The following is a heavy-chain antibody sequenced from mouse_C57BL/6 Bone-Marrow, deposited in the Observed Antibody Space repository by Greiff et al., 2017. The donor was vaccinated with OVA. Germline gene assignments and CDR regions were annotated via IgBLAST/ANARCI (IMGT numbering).Heavy chain of an antibody. CDR2: IYPGSGNT. CDR1: GYTFTDYY. Sequence: VMLVESGAELVRPGASVKLSCKASGYTFTDYYINWVKQRPGQGLEWIARIYPGSGNTYYNEKFKGKATLTAEKSSSTAYMQLSSLTSEDSAVYFCAGGSPWYFDVWGTGTTVTVSS. V-gene: IGHV1-76*01. J-gene: IGHJ1*03. CDR3: AGGSPWYFDV.